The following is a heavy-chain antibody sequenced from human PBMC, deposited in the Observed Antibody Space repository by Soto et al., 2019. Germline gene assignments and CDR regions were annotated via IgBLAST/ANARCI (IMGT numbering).Heavy chain of an antibody. CDR3: ARSYYDSSGYYAPYWFDP. V-gene: IGHV4-59*08. CDR1: GGSISSYY. D-gene: IGHD3-22*01. CDR2: IYYSGST. Sequence: SETLSLTCTVSGGSISSYYWSWIRQPPGKGLEWIGYIYYSGSTNYNPSLKSRVTISVDTSKNQFSLELSSVTAADTVVYYCARSYYDSSGYYAPYWFDPWGQGTLVTVSS. J-gene: IGHJ5*02.